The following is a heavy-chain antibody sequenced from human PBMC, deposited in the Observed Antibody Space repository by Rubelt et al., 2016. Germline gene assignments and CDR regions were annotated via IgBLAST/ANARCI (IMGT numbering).Heavy chain of an antibody. J-gene: IGHJ4*02. Sequence: QVQLVQSGAEVKKPGASVKVSCKAAGYSFTTYSIHWVRQAPGQRLEWLGWINAGNGNTKDSQKFQGRVAITRETSASTAYMEPSSLRSEDTAIYYCATGYSSGWYVAYWGQGTLVTVSS. D-gene: IGHD6-19*01. CDR2: INAGNGNT. CDR3: ATGYSSGWYVAY. CDR1: GYSFTTYS. V-gene: IGHV1-3*01.